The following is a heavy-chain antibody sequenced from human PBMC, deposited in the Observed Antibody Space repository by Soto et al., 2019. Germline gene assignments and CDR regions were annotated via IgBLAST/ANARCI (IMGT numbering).Heavy chain of an antibody. CDR3: AHAGDYDLLSFDH. V-gene: IGHV2-5*02. Sequence: QITLKESGPPLVRPAQTLTLTCTFSGFSLNTTDMGVAWIRQPPGKALEWLALIYWDDDKRYNPSLKNRLAISKDTSRDRVVLTINNINPEDTGTYFCAHAGDYDLLSFDHWGPGTLVTVSS. D-gene: IGHD4-17*01. CDR2: IYWDDDK. J-gene: IGHJ4*02. CDR1: GFSLNTTDMG.